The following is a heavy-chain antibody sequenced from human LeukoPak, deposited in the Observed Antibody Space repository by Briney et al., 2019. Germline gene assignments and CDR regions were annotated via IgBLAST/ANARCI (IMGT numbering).Heavy chain of an antibody. CDR3: TRGGYSGSSYRFS. Sequence: GGSLRLSCAASGFRFSEYWMHWVRQAPGKGPEWLPRISKDGSDVVYADSAKGRFTASRDNAKNTAYLQVTNLRHEDTAVYFCTRGGYSGSSYRFSWGQGTLVTVAS. J-gene: IGHJ4*02. CDR1: GFRFSEYW. V-gene: IGHV3-74*01. CDR2: ISKDGSDV. D-gene: IGHD6-25*01.